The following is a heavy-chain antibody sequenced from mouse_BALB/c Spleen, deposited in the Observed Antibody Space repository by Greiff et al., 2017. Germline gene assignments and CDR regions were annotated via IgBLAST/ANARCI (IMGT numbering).Heavy chain of an antibody. D-gene: IGHD4-1*02. CDR2: ISTYSSNT. CDR3: ARPTETSAMDY. J-gene: IGHJ4*01. Sequence: QVQLQQSGPELVRPGVSVKISCKGSGYTFTDYAMHWVKQSHAKSLEWIGVISTYSSNTNYNQKFKGKATMTVDKSSSTAYMELARLTSEDAAIYYCARPTETSAMDYWGQGTSVTVAS. CDR1: GYTFTDYA. V-gene: IGHV1-67*01.